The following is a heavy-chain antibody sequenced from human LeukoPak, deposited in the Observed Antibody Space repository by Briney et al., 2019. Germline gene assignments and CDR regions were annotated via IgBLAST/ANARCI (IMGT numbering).Heavy chain of an antibody. Sequence: GGSLRLSCAASGFIFSDYYMSWMRQAPGKGLEWLSYIDGSSSRTNYADSVKGRFTISRDNVKNSLYLQMNSLRAEDTAVYFCARRGTDYCTPSSCHPNWFAPWGQGTQVTASS. CDR2: IDGSSSRT. CDR1: GFIFSDYY. D-gene: IGHD4-11*01. V-gene: IGHV3-11*03. CDR3: ARRGTDYCTPSSCHPNWFAP. J-gene: IGHJ5*02.